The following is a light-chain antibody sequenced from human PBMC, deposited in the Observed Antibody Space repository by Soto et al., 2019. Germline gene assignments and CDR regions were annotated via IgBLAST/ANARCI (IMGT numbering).Light chain of an antibody. CDR3: QQYDNWPPWT. J-gene: IGKJ1*01. CDR1: QSVKSN. V-gene: IGKV3-15*01. CDR2: GAS. Sequence: EIVMTQSPATLSVSPGERVTLSCRASQSVKSNMAWYQQKPGQVPRVLIYGASTRSTGIPARFSGSGSGTEFTLTITNLQPEDFAVYHCQQYDNWPPWTFGQGTKVEIK.